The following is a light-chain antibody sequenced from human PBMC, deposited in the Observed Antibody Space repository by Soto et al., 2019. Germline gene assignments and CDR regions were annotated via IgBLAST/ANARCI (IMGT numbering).Light chain of an antibody. CDR1: QSVSSSY. J-gene: IGKJ2*01. Sequence: EIVLTQSPGTLSLSPGERATLSCRASQSVSSSYLAWYQHKPGQAPRLLIYGASIRATGIPDRFSGSGSGTDFTLTISRLVPEDFAVYCCPQYGSSPYTFGQGTKVEIK. CDR2: GAS. CDR3: PQYGSSPYT. V-gene: IGKV3-20*01.